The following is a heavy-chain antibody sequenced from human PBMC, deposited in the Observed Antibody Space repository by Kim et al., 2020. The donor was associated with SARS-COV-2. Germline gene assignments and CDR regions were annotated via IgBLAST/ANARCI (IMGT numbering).Heavy chain of an antibody. D-gene: IGHD2-15*01. CDR2: ISTSSYS. V-gene: IGHV3-21*01. Sequence: GGSLRLSCAASGFAFSSFNMNWVRQAPGKGLEWVSSISTSSYSFYADSVKGRFTISRDNAQNLLYLQMNSLRAEDTAIYYCAREDCSDSTCYYWVQGALVTVSS. CDR3: AREDCSDSTCYY. CDR1: GFAFSSFN. J-gene: IGHJ4*02.